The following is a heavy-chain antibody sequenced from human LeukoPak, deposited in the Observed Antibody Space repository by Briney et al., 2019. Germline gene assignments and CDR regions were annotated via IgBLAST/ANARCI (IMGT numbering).Heavy chain of an antibody. CDR1: GFTFSSYS. J-gene: IGHJ4*02. CDR3: ARVDDYYDSSGSDY. Sequence: PGGSLRLSCAASGFTFSSYSMNWVRQAPGKGLEWVSYISSSSSTIYYADSVKARFTISRDNAKNSLYLQMNSLRAEDTAVYYCARVDDYYDSSGSDYWGQGTLVTVSS. CDR2: ISSSSSTI. D-gene: IGHD3-22*01. V-gene: IGHV3-48*01.